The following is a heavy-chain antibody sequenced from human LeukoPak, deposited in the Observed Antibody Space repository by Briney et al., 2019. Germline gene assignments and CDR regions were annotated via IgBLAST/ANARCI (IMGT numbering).Heavy chain of an antibody. CDR2: ISGSGGST. Sequence: GGSLRLSCAASGFTFSSYAMSWVRQAPGKGLEWVSSISGSGGSTYYADSVKGRFTISRDNSKNTLYLQMNSLRAEDTAVYYSAKDQATLLAFDIWGQGTMVTVSS. CDR1: GFTFSSYA. V-gene: IGHV3-23*01. CDR3: AKDQATLLAFDI. D-gene: IGHD2-15*01. J-gene: IGHJ3*02.